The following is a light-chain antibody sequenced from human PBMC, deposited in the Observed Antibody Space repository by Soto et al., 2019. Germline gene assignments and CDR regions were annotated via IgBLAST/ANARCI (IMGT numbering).Light chain of an antibody. V-gene: IGKV3-15*01. CDR2: GAS. Sequence: EILMTQSPATRSVSPGETATLSCRASQSVSSNLAWYQQKPGQAPSLLIYGASTRATDIPPRFSGSGSGTEFTLTITSLQSEDFAVYYCQQYKNWPPLTFGGGTKVDIK. CDR3: QQYKNWPPLT. J-gene: IGKJ4*01. CDR1: QSVSSN.